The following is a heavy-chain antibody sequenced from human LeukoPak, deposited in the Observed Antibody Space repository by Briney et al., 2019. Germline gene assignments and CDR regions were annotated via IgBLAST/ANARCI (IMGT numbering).Heavy chain of an antibody. CDR3: ARGVMRGYYGSGSYFGY. CDR2: IYYSGST. CDR1: GGSISSSSYY. Sequence: PSETLSLTCTVSGGSISSSSYYWGWIRQPPGKGLEWIGSIYYSGSTYYNPSLKSRVTISVDTSKNQFSLKLSSVTAADTAVYYCARGVMRGYYGSGSYFGYWGQGTLVTASS. D-gene: IGHD3-10*01. V-gene: IGHV4-39*01. J-gene: IGHJ4*02.